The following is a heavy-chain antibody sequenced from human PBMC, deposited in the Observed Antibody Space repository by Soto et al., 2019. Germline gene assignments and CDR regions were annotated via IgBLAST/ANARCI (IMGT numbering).Heavy chain of an antibody. CDR2: IIPIFGTA. V-gene: IGHV1-69*12. Sequence: QVPLVQSGAEVKKPGSSVKVSCKASGGTFSSYAISWVRQAPGQGLEWMGGIIPIFGTANYAQKFQGRVTITADESTSTAYMELSSLRSEDTAVYYCARMVEMATMGGSYFDYWGQGTLVTVSS. CDR3: ARMVEMATMGGSYFDY. CDR1: GGTFSSYA. J-gene: IGHJ4*02. D-gene: IGHD5-12*01.